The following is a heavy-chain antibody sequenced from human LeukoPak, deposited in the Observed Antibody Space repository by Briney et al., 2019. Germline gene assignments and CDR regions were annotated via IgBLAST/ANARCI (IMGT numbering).Heavy chain of an antibody. Sequence: GGSLRLSCAASEFTVSSKYMSWVRQAPGKGLEWVSVIYSATGTYYADSVKGRFTISRDNSKNTVYIQMNSLRVEDTAVYYCARVPPEWEPTFWYFDLCGRGTLVTVSS. V-gene: IGHV3-53*01. D-gene: IGHD1-26*01. J-gene: IGHJ2*01. CDR2: IYSATGT. CDR3: ARVPPEWEPTFWYFDL. CDR1: EFTVSSKY.